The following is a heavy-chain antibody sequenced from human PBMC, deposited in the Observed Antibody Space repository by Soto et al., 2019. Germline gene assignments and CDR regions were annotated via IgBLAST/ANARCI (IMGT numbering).Heavy chain of an antibody. CDR3: ATTPPGYSSSWFSRSTYYYGMDV. Sequence: SETLSLTCTVSGGSISSSSYYWGWIRQPPGKGLEWIGSIYYSGSTYYNPSLKSRVTISVDTSKNQFSLKLSSVTAADTAVYYCATTPPGYSSSWFSRSTYYYGMDVWGQGTTVT. CDR2: IYYSGST. J-gene: IGHJ6*02. V-gene: IGHV4-39*01. D-gene: IGHD6-13*01. CDR1: GGSISSSSYY.